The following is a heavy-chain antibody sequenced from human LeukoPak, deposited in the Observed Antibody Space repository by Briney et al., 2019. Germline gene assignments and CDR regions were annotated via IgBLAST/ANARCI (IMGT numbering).Heavy chain of an antibody. CDR2: ISVSGGST. CDR3: AKGKHSSGYLEYYYYYGMDV. V-gene: IGHV3-23*01. CDR1: GFTFSSYA. D-gene: IGHD3-22*01. Sequence: PGGSLRLSCAASGFTFSSYAMSWVPRAPGKGLEWVSAISVSGGSTYYADSVKGRFTISRDNSKNTLYLQMNSLRAEDTAVDYCAKGKHSSGYLEYYYYYGMDVWGQGTTVTVSS. J-gene: IGHJ6*02.